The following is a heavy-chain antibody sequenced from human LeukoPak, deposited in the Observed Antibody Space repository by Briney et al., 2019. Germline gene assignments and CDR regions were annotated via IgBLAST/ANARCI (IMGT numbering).Heavy chain of an antibody. V-gene: IGHV1-46*01. D-gene: IGHD1-26*01. CDR2: INPSGGST. J-gene: IGHJ4*02. CDR1: GYTFTSYY. CDR3: ARISGVGATPDY. Sequence: ASVKVSCKASGYTFTSYYMHWVRQAPGQGLEWMGIINPSGGSTSYAQKFQGRVTMTRDMSTSTVYMELSSLRSEDTAVYYCARISGVGATPDYRGQGTLVTVSS.